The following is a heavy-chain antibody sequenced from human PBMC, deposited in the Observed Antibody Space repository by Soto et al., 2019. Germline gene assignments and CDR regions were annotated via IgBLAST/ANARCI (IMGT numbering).Heavy chain of an antibody. CDR3: AKYRTKAPVALAV. V-gene: IGHV1-8*01. CDR2: MNPSGSNT. Sequence: WVQKTIGQGLEFMGWMNPSGSNTAYAQKFQGRATFTWNTPTSTAYMDLSGLRSEDTAVYYCAKYRTKAPVALAVWRQGTMVPVSS. D-gene: IGHD2-21*01. J-gene: IGHJ3*01.